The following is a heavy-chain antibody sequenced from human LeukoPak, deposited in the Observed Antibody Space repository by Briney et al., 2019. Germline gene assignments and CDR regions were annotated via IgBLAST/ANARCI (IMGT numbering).Heavy chain of an antibody. D-gene: IGHD2-15*01. Sequence: PGGSLRLSCAASGFTFSSYGMHWVRQAPGKGLEWVAVISYDGSNKYYADSVKGRFTISRDNSKNTLYLQMNSLRAEDTAVYYCAKVTGGYCSGGSCYFDYWGQGTLVTVSS. CDR3: AKVTGGYCSGGSCYFDY. J-gene: IGHJ4*02. CDR1: GFTFSSYG. V-gene: IGHV3-30*18. CDR2: ISYDGSNK.